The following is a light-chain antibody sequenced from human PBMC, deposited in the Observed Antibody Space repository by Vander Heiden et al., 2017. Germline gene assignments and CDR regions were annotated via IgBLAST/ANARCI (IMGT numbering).Light chain of an antibody. CDR3: SSYVGSNNLV. V-gene: IGLV2-8*01. CDR2: GVS. CDR1: SSDVGGYNY. Sequence: QSALTQPPSASGSPGQSVTISCTGTSSDVGGYNYVSWYQQHPGKAPKLMIYGVSKRPSGVPDRFSGSKSDNTASLTVSGLQAEDEADYYCSSYVGSNNLVFGGGTKLTVL. J-gene: IGLJ2*01.